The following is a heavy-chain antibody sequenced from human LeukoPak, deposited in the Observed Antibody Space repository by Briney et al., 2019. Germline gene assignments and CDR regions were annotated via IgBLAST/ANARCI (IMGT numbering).Heavy chain of an antibody. CDR3: AVGGTPYYFDY. Sequence: SETLSLTCTVSGGSISSGDYYWSWIRQPPGKGLEWIGYIYYSGSTYYNPSLKSRVTISVDTSKNQFSLKLSSVTAADTAVYYCAVGGTPYYFDYWGQGTLVTVSS. D-gene: IGHD3-10*01. CDR1: GGSISSGDYY. V-gene: IGHV4-30-4*01. CDR2: IYYSGST. J-gene: IGHJ4*02.